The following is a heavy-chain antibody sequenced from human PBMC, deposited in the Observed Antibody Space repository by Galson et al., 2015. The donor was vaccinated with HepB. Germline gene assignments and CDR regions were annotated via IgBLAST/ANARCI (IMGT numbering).Heavy chain of an antibody. Sequence: SLRLSCAASGFTFSSYAMHWVRQAPGKGLEWVAVISYDGSNKYYADSVKGRFTISRDNSKNTLYLQMNSLRAEDTAVYYCARDQNYGSGSYYKGATRYYYYGMDVWGQGTTVTVSS. CDR1: GFTFSSYA. CDR2: ISYDGSNK. CDR3: ARDQNYGSGSYYKGATRYYYYGMDV. V-gene: IGHV3-30-3*01. D-gene: IGHD3-10*01. J-gene: IGHJ6*02.